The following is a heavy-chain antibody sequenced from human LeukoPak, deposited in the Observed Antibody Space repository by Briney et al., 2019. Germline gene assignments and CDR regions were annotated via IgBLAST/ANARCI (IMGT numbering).Heavy chain of an antibody. CDR2: LSFDGSNE. V-gene: IGHV3-30*03. D-gene: IGHD3-16*02. CDR1: GFTFSSYG. CDR3: AREEHDYVWGSYRYYYYYGIDV. Sequence: GRSLRLSCAASGFTFSSYGMHWVRQSPGRGLEWVSFLSFDGSNEFYADSLKGRFTISRDNSKDTLHLQMDSLRAEDTALYYCAREEHDYVWGSYRYYYYYGIDVWGQGTTVTVSS. J-gene: IGHJ6*02.